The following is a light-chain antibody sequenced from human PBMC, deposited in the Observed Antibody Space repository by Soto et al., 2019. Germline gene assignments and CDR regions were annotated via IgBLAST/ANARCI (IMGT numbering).Light chain of an antibody. CDR2: GAS. Sequence: EIVLTQSPGTLSLSPGERATLSCRASQSVFDRYLAWYQQKPGQSPRLLIYGASNRATGIPDRFSGSGSGTDFTLTISRLEPEDFAVYYCQQRSNGLTFGGGTKVDI. J-gene: IGKJ4*01. V-gene: IGKV3D-20*02. CDR1: QSVFDRY. CDR3: QQRSNGLT.